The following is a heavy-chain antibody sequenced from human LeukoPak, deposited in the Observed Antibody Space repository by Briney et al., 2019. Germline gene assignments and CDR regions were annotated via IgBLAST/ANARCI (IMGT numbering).Heavy chain of an antibody. D-gene: IGHD3/OR15-3a*01. J-gene: IGHJ4*02. CDR1: GFTFSSYE. V-gene: IGHV3-48*03. CDR3: AKWTGNSVNFDY. Sequence: GGSLRLSCAASGFTFSSYEMNWVRQAPGKGLEWVSYISSSGSTIYYADSVKGRFTISRDNAKNTVHLHMNSLSAEDTAVYYCAKWTGNSVNFDYWGQGTLVTVSS. CDR2: ISSSGSTI.